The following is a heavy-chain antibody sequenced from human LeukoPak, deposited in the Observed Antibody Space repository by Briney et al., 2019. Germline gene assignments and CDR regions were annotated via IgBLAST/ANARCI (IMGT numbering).Heavy chain of an antibody. V-gene: IGHV4-59*11. CDR1: GGSISSHY. D-gene: IGHD3-9*01. CDR2: IYYSGGT. CDR3: ARVTYYDILTGYGWFDP. J-gene: IGHJ5*02. Sequence: PSETLSLTCTVSGGSISSHYWSWIRQPPGRGLEWIGYIYYSGGTNYNPSLKSRVTISVDTSKNQFSLKLSSVTAADTAVYYCARVTYYDILTGYGWFDPWGQGTLVTVSS.